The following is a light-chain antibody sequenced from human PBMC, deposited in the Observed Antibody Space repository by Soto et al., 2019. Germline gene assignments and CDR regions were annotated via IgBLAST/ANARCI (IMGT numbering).Light chain of an antibody. CDR2: AAS. V-gene: IGKV1-39*01. CDR1: QSISTY. CDR3: QQSYSTPT. J-gene: IGKJ4*01. Sequence: IQMTQSPPSLSASVGDRVTITCRAAQSISTYLNWYQHKPGKAPKLLIYAASSLQSGVPSRFSGSGSGTDFTLTISSLQPEDFATYYCQQSYSTPTFGGGTKVEIK.